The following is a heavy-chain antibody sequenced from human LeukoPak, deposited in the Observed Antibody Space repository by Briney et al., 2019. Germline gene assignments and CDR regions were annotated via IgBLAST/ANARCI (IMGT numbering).Heavy chain of an antibody. CDR3: ARKSDSSGYFDY. J-gene: IGHJ4*02. CDR1: GYTFTGYY. V-gene: IGHV1-2*02. Sequence: GASVKVSCKASGYTFTGYYMHWVRQAPGQGLEWMGWINPNSGGTTYAQRFQGRVTLTRDTSISTAYMELSRLRSDDTAVYYCARKSDSSGYFDYWGQGTLVTVSS. D-gene: IGHD3-22*01. CDR2: INPNSGGT.